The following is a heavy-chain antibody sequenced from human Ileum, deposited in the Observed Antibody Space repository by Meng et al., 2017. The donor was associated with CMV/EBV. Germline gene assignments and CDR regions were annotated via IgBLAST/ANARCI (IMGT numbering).Heavy chain of an antibody. CDR1: GSTFTNYA. D-gene: IGHD2-8*01. V-gene: IGHV3-23*03. J-gene: IGHJ4*02. Sequence: SGSTFTNYAMTWVRQAPGKGLEWVSVIYSGDTSTYYADSVKGRFTISRDNSKNTLYLQMNSLRAEDTAVYYCARGPDIVLMVYAKYWGQGTLVTVSS. CDR3: ARGPDIVLMVYAKY. CDR2: IYSGDTST.